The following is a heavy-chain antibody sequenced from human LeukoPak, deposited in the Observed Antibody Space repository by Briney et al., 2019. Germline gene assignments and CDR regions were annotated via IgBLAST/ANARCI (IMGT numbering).Heavy chain of an antibody. CDR3: ARGATIFGVVISGFDY. V-gene: IGHV4-39*07. Sequence: SETLSLTCTVSGGSISSSSYYWGWIRQPPGKGLKWIGSIYYSGSTYYNPSLKSRVTISVDTSKNQFSLKLSSVTAADTAVYYCARGATIFGVVISGFDYWGQGTLVTVSS. CDR2: IYYSGST. CDR1: GGSISSSSYY. D-gene: IGHD3-3*01. J-gene: IGHJ4*02.